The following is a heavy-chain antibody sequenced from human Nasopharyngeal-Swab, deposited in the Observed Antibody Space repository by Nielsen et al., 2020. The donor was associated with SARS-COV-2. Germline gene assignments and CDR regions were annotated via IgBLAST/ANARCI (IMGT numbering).Heavy chain of an antibody. CDR1: GFTFSSYG. D-gene: IGHD3-9*01. CDR3: ARVRFDWPYVADAFDI. J-gene: IGHJ3*02. V-gene: IGHV3-30*03. Sequence: GGSLRLSCAASGFTFSSYGMHWVRQAPGKGLEWVAVISYDGSNKYYADSVKGRFTISRDNSKNTLYLQMNSLRAEDTAVYYCARVRFDWPYVADAFDIWGQGTMVTVSS. CDR2: ISYDGSNK.